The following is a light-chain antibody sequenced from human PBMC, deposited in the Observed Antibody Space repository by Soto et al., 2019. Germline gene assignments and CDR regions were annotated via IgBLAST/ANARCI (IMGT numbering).Light chain of an antibody. CDR1: QSVTSSY. CDR3: QQYGSTPPT. J-gene: IGKJ2*01. Sequence: EIVLTQSPGTLSLSPGERATLSCRASQSVTSSYLAWYQRKPGEAPRLLIFAASTRAPGLPDRFSGSGSGTDFTLTISRLEPEDFAVYPCQQYGSTPPTFGQGTNVEIK. V-gene: IGKV3-20*01. CDR2: AAS.